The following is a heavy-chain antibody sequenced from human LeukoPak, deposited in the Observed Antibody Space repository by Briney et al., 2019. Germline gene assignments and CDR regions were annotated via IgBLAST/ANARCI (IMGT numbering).Heavy chain of an antibody. V-gene: IGHV4-39*01. CDR2: IYYSGST. CDR3: ARARRDGYNYVDF. Sequence: PSETLSLTCTVSDGSISSSRYYWGWTRQPPEKGLEWIGNIYYSGSTYYNPSLEGRVTISVDTSKNQFSLKLSSVTAADTAMYYCARARRDGYNYVDFWGQGTLVTVSS. CDR1: DGSISSSRYY. D-gene: IGHD5-24*01. J-gene: IGHJ4*02.